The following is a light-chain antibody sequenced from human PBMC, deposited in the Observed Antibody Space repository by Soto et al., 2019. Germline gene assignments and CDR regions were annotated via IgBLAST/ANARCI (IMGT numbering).Light chain of an antibody. CDR3: QQYNGESWT. V-gene: IGKV1-5*03. CDR1: QSISRW. J-gene: IGKJ1*01. CDR2: EAS. Sequence: DIQMTQSPSTLSASVGDRVTITCRASQSISRWFAWYQQKPGKAPKLLIYEASSLQSGVPSRFSGSGSGTEFTLNISSLQPDDFAAYYCQQYNGESWTFGQGTEVEIK.